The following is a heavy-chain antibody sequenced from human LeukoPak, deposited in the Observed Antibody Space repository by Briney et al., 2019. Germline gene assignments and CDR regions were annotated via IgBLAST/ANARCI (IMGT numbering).Heavy chain of an antibody. J-gene: IGHJ5*02. CDR1: GFTFSSYS. CDR2: ISSSSSYI. Sequence: KPGGSLRLSCAASGFTFSSYSMNWVRQAPGKGLEWVSSISSSSSYIYYADSVKGRFTISRDNAKNSLYLQMNSLRTEDTALYYCAKGFWIVALWFDPWGQGTLVTVSS. V-gene: IGHV3-21*04. D-gene: IGHD3-3*01. CDR3: AKGFWIVALWFDP.